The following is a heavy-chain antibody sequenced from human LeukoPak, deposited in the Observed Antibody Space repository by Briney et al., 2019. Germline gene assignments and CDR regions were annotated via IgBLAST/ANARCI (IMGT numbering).Heavy chain of an antibody. D-gene: IGHD5-18*01. J-gene: IGHJ6*03. Sequence: PSETLSLTCTVSGGSVSGYYWSWIRQPPGKGLQWIGYIHNSGSTNYNPSLKSRLTISVDTSKNQFSLKLTSVTAADTAVYYCARTTEGGYTYDYFYYYYMDVWGKGTTVTISS. CDR2: IHNSGST. V-gene: IGHV4-59*02. CDR1: GGSVSGYY. CDR3: ARTTEGGYTYDYFYYYYMDV.